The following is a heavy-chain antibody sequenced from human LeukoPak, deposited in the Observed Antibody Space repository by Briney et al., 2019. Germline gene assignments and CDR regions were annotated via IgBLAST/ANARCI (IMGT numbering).Heavy chain of an antibody. J-gene: IGHJ6*03. D-gene: IGHD6-25*01. CDR1: GGSISSYY. Sequence: SETLSLTCTVSGGSISSYYWNWIRQPPGRGLEWIGFIYYSGSTNYNPSLKSRVTISVDTSKNQFSLKLSSVTAADTAVYYCARRSSDRYYYYYMDVWGKGTTVTVSS. V-gene: IGHV4-59*01. CDR3: ARRSSDRYYYYYMDV. CDR2: IYYSGST.